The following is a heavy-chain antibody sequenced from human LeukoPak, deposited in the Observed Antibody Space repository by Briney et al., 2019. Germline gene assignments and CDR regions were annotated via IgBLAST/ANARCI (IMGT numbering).Heavy chain of an antibody. D-gene: IGHD6-6*01. J-gene: IGHJ4*02. CDR1: GLTFSTYG. V-gene: IGHV3-23*01. Sequence: GGSLRLSCAPSGLTFSTYGMKWVRQAPGKGLEWVSSISDDGSSTYFADSVKGRFTVSRDNSKNTVFLQLNSLRVEDTAIYYCAKRVPYSSSSVYFDHWGQGTLVTVSS. CDR2: ISDDGSST. CDR3: AKRVPYSSSSVYFDH.